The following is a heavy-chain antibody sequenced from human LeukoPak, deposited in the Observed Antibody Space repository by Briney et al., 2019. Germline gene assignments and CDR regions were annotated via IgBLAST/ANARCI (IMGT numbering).Heavy chain of an antibody. CDR2: ISGSGGST. CDR3: AKERYIVLMVYAEDY. J-gene: IGHJ4*02. V-gene: IGHV3-23*01. Sequence: GGSLRLSCAATGFTFSSYAMSWVRQAPGKGLEWVSAISGSGGSTYYADSVKGRFTVSRDNSKNTLYLQMNSLRAEDTAVYYCAKERYIVLMVYAEDYWGQGTLVTVSS. D-gene: IGHD2-8*01. CDR1: GFTFSSYA.